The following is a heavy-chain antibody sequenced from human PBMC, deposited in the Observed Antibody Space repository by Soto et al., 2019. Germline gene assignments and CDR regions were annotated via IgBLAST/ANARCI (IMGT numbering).Heavy chain of an antibody. D-gene: IGHD3-3*01. CDR3: ARVGGNYDFWSGYYSLYFDY. Sequence: PSETLSLTCTVSSGSISSYYWSWIRQPPGKGLEWIGYIYYSGSTNYNPSLKSRVTISVDTSKNQFSLQLSSVTAADTAVYYCARVGGNYDFWSGYYSLYFDYLGQGTLVTVSS. CDR1: SGSISSYY. J-gene: IGHJ4*02. CDR2: IYYSGST. V-gene: IGHV4-59*01.